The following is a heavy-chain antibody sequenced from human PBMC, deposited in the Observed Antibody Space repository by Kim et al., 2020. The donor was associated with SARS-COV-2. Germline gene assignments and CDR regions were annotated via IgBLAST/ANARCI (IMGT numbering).Heavy chain of an antibody. Sequence: KFQGRVTMTRDTSTSTVYMELSSLRSEDTAVYYCARDQPIAARQDCYFDYWGQGTLVTVSS. J-gene: IGHJ4*02. CDR3: ARDQPIAARQDCYFDY. D-gene: IGHD6-6*01. V-gene: IGHV1-46*01.